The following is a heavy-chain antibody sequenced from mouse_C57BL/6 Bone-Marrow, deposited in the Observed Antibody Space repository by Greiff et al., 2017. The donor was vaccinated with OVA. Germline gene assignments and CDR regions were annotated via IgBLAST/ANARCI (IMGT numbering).Heavy chain of an antibody. CDR3: ARGDYYGRGYAMDY. V-gene: IGHV1-78*01. CDR2: IYPRDGST. D-gene: IGHD1-1*01. J-gene: IGHJ4*01. Sequence: VKLMESDAELVKPGASVKISCKVSGYTFTDHTIHWMKQRPEQGLEWIGYIYPRDGSTKYNEKFKGKATLTADKSSSTAYMQLNSLTSEDSAVYFCARGDYYGRGYAMDYWGQGTSVTVSS. CDR1: GYTFTDHT.